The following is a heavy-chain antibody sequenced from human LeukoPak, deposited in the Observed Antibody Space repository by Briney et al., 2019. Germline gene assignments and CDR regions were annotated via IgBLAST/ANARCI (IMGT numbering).Heavy chain of an antibody. CDR2: TYYRSKWYN. Sequence: SQTLSLTCAISGDSVSSNSAAWNWIRQSPSRGLEWLGRTYYRSKWYNDYAVSVKSRITINPDTSKNQFSLQLNSVTPEDTAVYYCARGGREYQLLWYYYYYMDVWGKGTTVTVSS. CDR3: ARGGREYQLLWYYYYYMDV. D-gene: IGHD2-2*01. CDR1: GDSVSSNSAA. V-gene: IGHV6-1*01. J-gene: IGHJ6*03.